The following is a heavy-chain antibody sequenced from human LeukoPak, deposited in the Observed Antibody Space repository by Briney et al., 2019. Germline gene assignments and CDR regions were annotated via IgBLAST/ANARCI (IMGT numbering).Heavy chain of an antibody. CDR2: IYYSGST. Sequence: PSETLSLTCTVSGGSISSYYWSWIRQPPGKGLEWIGYIYYSGSTNYNPSLKSQVTISVDTSKNQFSLKLSSVTAADTAVYYCARDHDTDAFDIWGQGTMVTVSS. V-gene: IGHV4-59*01. CDR1: GGSISSYY. CDR3: ARDHDTDAFDI. J-gene: IGHJ3*02.